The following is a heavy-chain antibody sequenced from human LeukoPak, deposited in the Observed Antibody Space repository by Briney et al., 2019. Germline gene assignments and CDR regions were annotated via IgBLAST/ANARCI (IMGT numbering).Heavy chain of an antibody. J-gene: IGHJ4*02. V-gene: IGHV3-23*01. Sequence: PGGSLRLSCAASGFTFSSYSMSWIRQAPGKGLEWVSFISDSARSTYYADSVKGRFTISRDNSKTTLFLQMNSLRAEDTALYFCAKKPGTTEDPFDYWGQGNLVTVSS. CDR1: GFTFSSYS. D-gene: IGHD1-7*01. CDR3: AKKPGTTEDPFDY. CDR2: ISDSARST.